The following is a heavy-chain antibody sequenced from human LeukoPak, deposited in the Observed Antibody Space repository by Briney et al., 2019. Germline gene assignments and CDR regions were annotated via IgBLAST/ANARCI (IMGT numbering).Heavy chain of an antibody. CDR2: ISSSGSTI. CDR1: GFTFSSYE. J-gene: IGHJ4*02. Sequence: GGSLRLSCAASGFTFSSYEMNWVRQAPGKGLEWVSYISSSGSTIYYADSVKGRFTISRDNAKNSLYLQMNSLRADDTAVYFCAKDDQWIALAGTSMDYWGQGTLVTVSS. D-gene: IGHD6-19*01. V-gene: IGHV3-48*03. CDR3: AKDDQWIALAGTSMDY.